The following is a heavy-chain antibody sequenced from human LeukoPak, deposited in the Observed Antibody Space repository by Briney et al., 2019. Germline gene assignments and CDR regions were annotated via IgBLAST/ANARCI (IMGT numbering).Heavy chain of an antibody. CDR1: GYTFTGDL. V-gene: IGHV1-2*02. D-gene: IGHD1-1*01. J-gene: IGHJ4*02. Sequence: GASVKVSCKASGYTFTGDLMHWVRQAPGQGLEWKGWINPNSGGTDYAQTFEDRVTLTRDTSIGTAYMELSRLRSDDTAVCYCARAGRPGEYYFDSWGQGTLVTVSS. CDR3: ARAGRPGEYYFDS. CDR2: INPNSGGT.